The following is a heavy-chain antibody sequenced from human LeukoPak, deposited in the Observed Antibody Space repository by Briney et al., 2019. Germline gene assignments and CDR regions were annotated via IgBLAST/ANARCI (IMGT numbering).Heavy chain of an antibody. Sequence: NPSETLSLTCTVSGGSISSSSYYWGWIRQPPGKGLEWIGSIYYSGSTYYNPSLKSRITISVDTSKNQFSLKLSSVTAADAAVYYCARDEYPYGGRTHPYFFDYWGQGTLVTVSS. CDR1: GGSISSSSYY. D-gene: IGHD3-10*01. V-gene: IGHV4-39*07. CDR3: ARDEYPYGGRTHPYFFDY. J-gene: IGHJ4*02. CDR2: IYYSGST.